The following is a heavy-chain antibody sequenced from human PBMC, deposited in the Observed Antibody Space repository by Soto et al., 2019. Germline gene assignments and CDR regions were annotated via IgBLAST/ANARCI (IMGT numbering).Heavy chain of an antibody. CDR3: ARAQVYYYGMDV. V-gene: IGHV1-8*01. CDR2: MNPNSGNT. J-gene: IGHJ6*02. CDR1: GYTFTSYD. Sequence: GASVKVSCKAAGYTFTSYDINWVRQATGQGLEWMGWMNPNSGNTGYAQKFQGRVTMTRNTSISTAYMELSSLRSEDTAVYYCARAQVYYYGMDVWGQGTTVTVSS.